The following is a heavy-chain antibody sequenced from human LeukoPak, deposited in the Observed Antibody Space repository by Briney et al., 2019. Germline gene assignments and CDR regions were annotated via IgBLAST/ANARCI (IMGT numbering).Heavy chain of an antibody. CDR3: ARVVVPAATLSLYYYYYYGMDV. CDR2: ISYDGSNK. J-gene: IGHJ6*02. Sequence: PGGSLRLSCAASGFTFSSYAMHWVRQAPGKGLEWVAVISYDGSNKYYADSVKGRFTISRDNSKNTLYLQMNSLRAEDTAVYYCARVVVPAATLSLYYYYYYGMDVWGQGTTVIVSS. V-gene: IGHV3-30*04. D-gene: IGHD2-2*01. CDR1: GFTFSSYA.